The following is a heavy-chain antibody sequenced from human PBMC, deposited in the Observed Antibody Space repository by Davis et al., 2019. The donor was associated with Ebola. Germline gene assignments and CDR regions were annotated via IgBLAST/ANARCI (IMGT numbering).Heavy chain of an antibody. V-gene: IGHV3-33*01. J-gene: IGHJ4*02. D-gene: IGHD1-20*01. CDR3: AGGGVNWDY. Sequence: GESLKISCAASGFTFSSYGMHWVRQAPGKGLEWVAVIWYDGSNKYYADSVKGRFTISRDNSKNTLYLQMDSLRAEDTAFYYCAGGGVNWDYWGQGTLVTVSS. CDR2: IWYDGSNK. CDR1: GFTFSSYG.